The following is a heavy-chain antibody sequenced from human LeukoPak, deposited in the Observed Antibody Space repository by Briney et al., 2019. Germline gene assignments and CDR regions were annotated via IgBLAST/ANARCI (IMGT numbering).Heavy chain of an antibody. V-gene: IGHV3-48*03. Sequence: PGGSLRLSCAASGFTFSSYEMNWVRQAPGKGLEWVSYISSSDSNIYYADSVKGRFTISRDNAKNSLYLQMNSLRTEDTAVYYCARMHGEIDYWGQGILVTVSS. CDR2: ISSSDSNI. CDR3: ARMHGEIDY. J-gene: IGHJ4*02. D-gene: IGHD3-10*01. CDR1: GFTFSSYE.